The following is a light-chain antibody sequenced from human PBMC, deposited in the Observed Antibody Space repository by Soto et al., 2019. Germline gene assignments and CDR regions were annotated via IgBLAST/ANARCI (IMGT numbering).Light chain of an antibody. V-gene: IGLV2-23*02. CDR2: EVS. J-gene: IGLJ3*02. CDR1: SSDVGSYNL. CDR3: CSYAGSSTLEV. Sequence: QSALTQPASVSGSPGQSITISCTGTSSDVGSYNLVSWYQQHPGKAPKLMIYEVSKPPSGVSNRFSGSKSGNTASLTISGLQAEDEADYYCCSYAGSSTLEVFGGGTKLTVL.